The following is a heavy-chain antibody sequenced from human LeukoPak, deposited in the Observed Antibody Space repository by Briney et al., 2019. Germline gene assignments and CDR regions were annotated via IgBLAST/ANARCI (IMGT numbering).Heavy chain of an antibody. Sequence: GGSLRLSCAASGFTFSSYWMHWVRQAPGKGLVWVSRINSDGSSTSYADSVKGRFTISRDNAKNTLYLQMNSLRAEDTAVYYCARDGSYSNPDYYYYMDVWGKGTTVTISS. D-gene: IGHD4-11*01. CDR2: INSDGSST. V-gene: IGHV3-74*01. CDR3: ARDGSYSNPDYYYYMDV. CDR1: GFTFSSYW. J-gene: IGHJ6*03.